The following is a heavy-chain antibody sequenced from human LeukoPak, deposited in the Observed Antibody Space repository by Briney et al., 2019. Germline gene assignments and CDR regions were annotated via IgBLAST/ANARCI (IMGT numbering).Heavy chain of an antibody. V-gene: IGHV4-39*01. CDR1: GGFISSSSYH. D-gene: IGHD1-26*01. CDR3: ARHQAGAMNYFDY. Sequence: SETLSLTCTVSGGFISSSSYHWGWIRQPPGKGLEWIASIYYSGSTYYNPSLQSRVSISIDTSKNQFSLKLSSVAAADTALYYCARHQAGAMNYFDYWGQGTLVTVSS. CDR2: IYYSGST. J-gene: IGHJ4*02.